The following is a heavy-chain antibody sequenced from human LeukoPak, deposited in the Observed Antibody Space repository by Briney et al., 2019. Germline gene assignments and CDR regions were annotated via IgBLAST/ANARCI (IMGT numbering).Heavy chain of an antibody. CDR3: ARGRTRPPYDYVWGSYRLDYYFDY. CDR2: ISYSGST. CDR1: GGSISTYY. V-gene: IGHV4-59*12. J-gene: IGHJ4*02. Sequence: SETLSLTCSVSGGSISTYYWSWIRQPPGKGLEWIGRISYSGSTNYNPSLKSRVTISVDTSKNQFSLKLSSVTAADTAVYYCARGRTRPPYDYVWGSYRLDYYFDYWGQGTLVTVSS. D-gene: IGHD3-16*02.